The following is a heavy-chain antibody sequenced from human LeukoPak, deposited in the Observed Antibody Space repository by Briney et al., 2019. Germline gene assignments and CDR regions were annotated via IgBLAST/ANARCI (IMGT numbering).Heavy chain of an antibody. V-gene: IGHV3-48*04. CDR1: GFTFDDYG. CDR2: ISSSSSTI. Sequence: GGSLRLSCAASGFTFDDYGMNWVRQAPGKGLEWVSYISSSSSTIYYADSVKGRFTISRDNAKNTLYLQMNSLRAEDTAVYYCAKDNHYYDSSGYCPLQHWGQGTLVTVSS. D-gene: IGHD3-22*01. CDR3: AKDNHYYDSSGYCPLQH. J-gene: IGHJ1*01.